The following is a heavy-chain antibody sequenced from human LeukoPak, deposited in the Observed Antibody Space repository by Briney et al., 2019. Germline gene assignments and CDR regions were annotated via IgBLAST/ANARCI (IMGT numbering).Heavy chain of an antibody. CDR1: GYTFTGYY. J-gene: IGHJ4*02. V-gene: IGHV1-2*02. CDR3: ARLYYYGSGSHKLTSFDY. CDR2: INPNSGGT. Sequence: VASVKVSCKASGYTFTGYYMHWVRQAPGQGLEWMGWINPNSGGTNYAQKFQGRVTMTRDTSISTAYMELSRLRSDDTAVYYCARLYYYGSGSHKLTSFDYWGQGTLVTVSS. D-gene: IGHD3-10*01.